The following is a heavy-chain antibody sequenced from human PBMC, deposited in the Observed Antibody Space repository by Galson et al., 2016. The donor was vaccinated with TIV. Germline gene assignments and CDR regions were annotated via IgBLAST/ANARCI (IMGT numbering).Heavy chain of an antibody. J-gene: IGHJ6*02. D-gene: IGHD6-19*01. V-gene: IGHV4-39*01. CDR3: ARHSGAVAGYDYGMDV. Sequence: ETLSLTCTVSGDSISRTSYFWGWIRQSPGKGLEWIGSDFYSGSTLYSGNIYYTPSLKSRLTISVDTSKNQFSLRLSSVTAADTAVYYCARHSGAVAGYDYGMDVWGQGTTVTVSS. CDR1: GDSISRTSYF. CDR2: DFYSGST.